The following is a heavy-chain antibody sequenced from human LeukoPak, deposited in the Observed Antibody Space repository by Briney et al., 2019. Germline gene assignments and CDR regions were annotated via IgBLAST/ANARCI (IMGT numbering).Heavy chain of an antibody. Sequence: GGSLRLSCAASGFTFTNDGMSWVRQAPGKGLEWISLISAAGNTKHYADSVKGRFTISRDNSKNTLYLQMNSLRAEDTAIYYCARDLYTERGDLWGQGTMVTVSS. J-gene: IGHJ3*01. CDR1: GFTFTNDG. CDR3: ARDLYTERGDL. D-gene: IGHD2-2*02. CDR2: ISAAGNTK. V-gene: IGHV3-23*01.